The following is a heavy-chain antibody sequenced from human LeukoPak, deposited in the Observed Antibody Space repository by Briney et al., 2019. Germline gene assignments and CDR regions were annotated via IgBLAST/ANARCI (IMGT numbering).Heavy chain of an antibody. Sequence: PSETLSLTCTVSGGSISSYYWSWTRQPPGKGLEWIGYIYYSGSTNYNPSLKSRVTISVDRSKNQFSLKLSSVTAADTAVYYCARSHSVWTSFDYWGQGTLVTVSS. CDR2: IYYSGST. CDR1: GGSISSYY. D-gene: IGHD3/OR15-3a*01. CDR3: ARSHSVWTSFDY. V-gene: IGHV4-59*01. J-gene: IGHJ4*02.